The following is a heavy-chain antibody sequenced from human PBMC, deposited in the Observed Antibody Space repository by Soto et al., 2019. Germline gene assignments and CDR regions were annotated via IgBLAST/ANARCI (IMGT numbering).Heavy chain of an antibody. CDR1: GFTFSSYG. CDR3: ARAHAFANTYYYASSGYPKYYYYGMDV. V-gene: IGHV3-33*01. Sequence: HPGGSLRLSCAASGFTFSSYGMHWVRQAPGKGLEWVAVIWYDGSNKYYADSVKGRFTISRDNSKNTLYLQMNSLRAEDTAVYYCARAHAFANTYYYASSGYPKYYYYGMDVWGQGTTVTVSS. CDR2: IWYDGSNK. D-gene: IGHD3-22*01. J-gene: IGHJ6*02.